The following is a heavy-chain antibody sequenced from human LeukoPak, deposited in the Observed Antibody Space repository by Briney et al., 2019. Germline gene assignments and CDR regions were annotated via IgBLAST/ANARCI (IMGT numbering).Heavy chain of an antibody. Sequence: PSETLSLTCTVSGVSISSYYWSWIRQPPGKGLEWIGYIYYSGSSNYSPSLKSRVTISVDTSKNQFSLKLSSVTAADTAVYYCARVQYGSGSYFNWFDPWGQGTLVTVFS. V-gene: IGHV4-59*01. J-gene: IGHJ5*02. CDR2: IYYSGSS. CDR3: ARVQYGSGSYFNWFDP. CDR1: GVSISSYY. D-gene: IGHD3-10*01.